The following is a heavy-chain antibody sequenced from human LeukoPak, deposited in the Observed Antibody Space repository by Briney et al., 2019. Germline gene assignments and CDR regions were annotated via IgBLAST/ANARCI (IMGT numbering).Heavy chain of an antibody. CDR1: GVSVSSGSYY. J-gene: IGHJ4*02. Sequence: SETLSLTCTVSGVSVSSGSYYWSWIRQPPGKGQEWIGYIYYSASTNYNPSLKSRVTISVDTSYNQFSLKLSSVTAADTAVYYCARGSRGYSYGWGQGTLVTVSS. CDR2: IYYSAST. V-gene: IGHV4-61*01. D-gene: IGHD5-18*01. CDR3: ARGSRGYSYG.